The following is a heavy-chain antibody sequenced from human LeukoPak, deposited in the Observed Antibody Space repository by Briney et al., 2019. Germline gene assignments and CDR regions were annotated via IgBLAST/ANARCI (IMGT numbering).Heavy chain of an antibody. J-gene: IGHJ4*02. CDR1: GGSISSYY. CDR2: IYYSGST. V-gene: IGHV4-59*08. D-gene: IGHD5-12*01. Sequence: SETPSLTFTGPGGSISSYYWSLIRQPPREGLGWTGYIYYSGSTNYNPSLNSRVTISVDTSKNQFSLKLSSVTAADTAVYYCARQGRWLRFGLDYWGQGTLVTVSS. CDR3: ARQGRWLRFGLDY.